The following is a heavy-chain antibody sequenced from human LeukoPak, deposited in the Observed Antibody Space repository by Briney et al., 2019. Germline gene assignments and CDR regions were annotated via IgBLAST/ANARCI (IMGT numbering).Heavy chain of an antibody. CDR3: ARDSPRSSGWSDY. CDR2: IYSGGST. V-gene: IGHV3-53*01. J-gene: IGHJ4*02. CDR1: GFTVSSNY. D-gene: IGHD6-19*01. Sequence: SGGSLRLSCAASGFTVSSNYMSWVRQAPGKGLEWVSVIYSGGSTYYPDSVKGRFTISRDNSKNTLYLQMNSLRAEDTAVYYCARDSPRSSGWSDYWGQGTLVTVSS.